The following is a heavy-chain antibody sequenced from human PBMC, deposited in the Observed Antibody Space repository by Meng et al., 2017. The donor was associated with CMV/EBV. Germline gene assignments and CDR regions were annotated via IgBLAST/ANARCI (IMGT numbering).Heavy chain of an antibody. V-gene: IGHV3-30-3*01. D-gene: IGHD3-3*01. J-gene: IGHJ4*02. Sequence: GGSLRLSCAASGFTFSSYAMHWVRQAPGKGLEWVAVISYDGSNKYYADSVKGRFTISRDNSKNSLYLQMNSLRAEDMAVYYCARESGYCFDYWGQGTLVTVSS. CDR1: GFTFSSYA. CDR3: ARESGYCFDY. CDR2: ISYDGSNK.